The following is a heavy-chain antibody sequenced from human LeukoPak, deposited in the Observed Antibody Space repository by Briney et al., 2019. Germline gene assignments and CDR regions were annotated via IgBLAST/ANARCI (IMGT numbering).Heavy chain of an antibody. CDR2: INPNSGGT. J-gene: IGHJ5*02. V-gene: IGHV1-2*02. D-gene: IGHD3-3*01. Sequence: GASVKVSCKASGYTFTGYYMHWVRQAPGQGLEWMGWINPNSGGTNYAQKFQGRVTMTRDTSISTAYMELSSLRSEDTAVYYCARGSSSLFGIFGEYNWFDPWGQGTLVTVSS. CDR3: ARGSSSLFGIFGEYNWFDP. CDR1: GYTFTGYY.